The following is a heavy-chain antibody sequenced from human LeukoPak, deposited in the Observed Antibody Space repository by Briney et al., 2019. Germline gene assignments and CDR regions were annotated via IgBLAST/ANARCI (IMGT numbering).Heavy chain of an antibody. D-gene: IGHD3-10*01. CDR3: AREGRVRGVIQPQSFDY. CDR2: INPSGGST. J-gene: IGHJ4*02. Sequence: GASVKVSCKASGYTFTSYYMHWVRQAPGQGLEWMGIINPSGGSTSYAQKFQGRVTMTRDTSTSTVHMELSSLRSEDTAVYYCAREGRVRGVIQPQSFDYWGQGTLVTVSS. V-gene: IGHV1-46*01. CDR1: GYTFTSYY.